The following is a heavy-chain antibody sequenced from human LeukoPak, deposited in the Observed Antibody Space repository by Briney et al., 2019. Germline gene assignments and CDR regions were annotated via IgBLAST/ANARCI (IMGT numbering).Heavy chain of an antibody. CDR3: ARVDSAMGRDYYFDW. Sequence: ASVKVSCKASGYTFTGYYIHWVRQAPGQGLEWMGWINPDNGGTKYAQKFQGRVTMTSDTSISTAYMDLSRLTSDDTAMYYCARVDSAMGRDYYFDWWGQGTLVTVFS. CDR2: INPDNGGT. D-gene: IGHD3-10*01. V-gene: IGHV1-2*02. CDR1: GYTFTGYY. J-gene: IGHJ4*02.